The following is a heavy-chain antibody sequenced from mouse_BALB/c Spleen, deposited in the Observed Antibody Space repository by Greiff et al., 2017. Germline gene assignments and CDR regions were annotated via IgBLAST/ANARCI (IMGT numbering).Heavy chain of an antibody. CDR2: INPSTGYT. CDR3: ARAGKERYFDV. D-gene: IGHD4-1*01. V-gene: IGHV1-7*01. CDR1: GYTFTSYW. Sequence: QVQLKESGAELAKPGASVKMSCKASGYTFTSYWMHWVKQRPGQGLEWIGYINPSTGYTEYNQKFKDKATLTADKSSSTAYMQLSSLTSEDSAVYYCARAGKERYFDVWGAGTTVTVSS. J-gene: IGHJ1*01.